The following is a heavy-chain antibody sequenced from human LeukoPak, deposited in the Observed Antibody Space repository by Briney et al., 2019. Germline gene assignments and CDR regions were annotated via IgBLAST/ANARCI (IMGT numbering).Heavy chain of an antibody. CDR3: ARVRILTGYYIPAFDY. J-gene: IGHJ4*02. D-gene: IGHD3-9*01. CDR1: GFTFSSYW. V-gene: IGHV3-7*03. CDR2: IKQDGSEK. Sequence: PGGSLRLSCAASGFTFSSYWMSWVRQAPGKGLEWVANIKQDGSEKYYVDSVKGRFTISRDNAKNSLYLQMNSLRAEDTAVYYCARVRILTGYYIPAFDYWGQGTLVTASS.